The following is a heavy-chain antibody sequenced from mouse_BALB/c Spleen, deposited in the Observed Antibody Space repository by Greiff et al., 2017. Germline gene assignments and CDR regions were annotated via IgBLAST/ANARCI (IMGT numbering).Heavy chain of an antibody. CDR1: GFSLTSYG. D-gene: IGHD2-4*01. J-gene: IGHJ3*01. CDR2: IWSGGST. CDR3: ARTIYYDYDGVAY. V-gene: IGHV2-2*02. Sequence: VQRKESGLGLVQPSQSRSITCTASGFSLTSYGVHWVRQSPGKGLGWLGVIWSGGSTDYNAAFISRLSISKDNSKSQVFFKMNSLQANDTAIYYCARTIYYDYDGVAYWGQGTLVTVSA.